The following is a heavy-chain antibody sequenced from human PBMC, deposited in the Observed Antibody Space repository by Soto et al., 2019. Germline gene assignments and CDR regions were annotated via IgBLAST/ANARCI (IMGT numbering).Heavy chain of an antibody. CDR2: INSDASST. Sequence: EVQLVESGGGLVQPGGSLRLSCAASGFTFSRYWMHWVRQAPGKRLVWVSRINSDASSTSYADSVKGRFTISRDNAKNTLYLQMNSLRAEDTDVYYCAREIGSFGGIHYWGQGTLVTVSS. J-gene: IGHJ4*02. V-gene: IGHV3-74*01. CDR3: AREIGSFGGIHY. CDR1: GFTFSRYW. D-gene: IGHD3-10*01.